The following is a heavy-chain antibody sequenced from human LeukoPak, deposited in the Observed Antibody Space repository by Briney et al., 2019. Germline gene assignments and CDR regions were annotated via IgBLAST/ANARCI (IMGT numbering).Heavy chain of an antibody. Sequence: GSLRLSCAASGFTFSSYAMSWVRQAPGKGLEWVSAISGSGGSTYYADSVKGRFTISRDNSKNTLYLRMNSLRAEDTAVYYCAKPLLVPEGGDYWGQGTLVTVSS. V-gene: IGHV3-23*01. CDR1: GFTFSSYA. D-gene: IGHD2-8*01. J-gene: IGHJ4*02. CDR2: ISGSGGST. CDR3: AKPLLVPEGGDY.